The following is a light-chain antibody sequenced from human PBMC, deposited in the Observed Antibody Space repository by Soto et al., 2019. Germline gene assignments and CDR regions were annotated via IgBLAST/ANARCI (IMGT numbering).Light chain of an antibody. Sequence: QSVLTQPASVSGSPGQSITISCTGTSSDVGGYNYVSWYQQHPGKAPKLMIYEVSNRPSGVSNRFSGSKSGNTASLTISGLQAEDEADYYCSSYTSSSHLVFGTGTKFTV. CDR2: EVS. J-gene: IGLJ1*01. CDR3: SSYTSSSHLV. V-gene: IGLV2-14*01. CDR1: SSDVGGYNY.